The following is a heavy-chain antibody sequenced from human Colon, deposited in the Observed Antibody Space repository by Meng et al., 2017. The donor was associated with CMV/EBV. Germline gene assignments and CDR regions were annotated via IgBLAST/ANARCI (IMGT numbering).Heavy chain of an antibody. CDR3: ARGRNTTPRSLGYYALDV. V-gene: IGHV1-69*06. J-gene: IGHJ6*02. CDR1: GDTFITYT. D-gene: IGHD1-1*01. Sequence: SVKVSCKLSGDTFITYTLTWVRQAPGQGLEWMGDIIPIMGTANFAQKFLDRLSFTADKSTNIAYMELGSLTSEDTAVYYCARGRNTTPRSLGYYALDVWGQGTTVTVSS. CDR2: IIPIMGTA.